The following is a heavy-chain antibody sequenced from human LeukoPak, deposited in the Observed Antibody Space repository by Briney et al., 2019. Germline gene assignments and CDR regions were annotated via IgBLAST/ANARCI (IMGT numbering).Heavy chain of an antibody. CDR1: GFTFSGYA. CDR2: ISNDGSNK. V-gene: IGHV3-30*04. D-gene: IGHD3-10*02. CDR3: AELGITMIGGV. Sequence: GGSLRLSCAASGFTFSGYAMHWVRQAPGKGLEWVAVISNDGSNKYYADSVKGRFTISRDNAKNSLYLQMNSLRAEDMAVYYCAELGITMIGGVWGKGTTVTISS. J-gene: IGHJ6*04.